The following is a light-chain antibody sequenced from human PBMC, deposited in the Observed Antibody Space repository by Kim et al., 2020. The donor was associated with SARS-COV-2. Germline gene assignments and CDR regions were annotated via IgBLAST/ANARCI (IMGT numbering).Light chain of an antibody. V-gene: IGKV3-15*01. Sequence: SPWERATLSCRSSQTINNRLVWYQQKPGQAPRLLIYDATTRATGIPARFIGSGSETDFTLTINGLQSEDFAVYYCQQSNNWPPLTFGQGTKVDIK. CDR1: QTINNR. CDR2: DAT. J-gene: IGKJ1*01. CDR3: QQSNNWPPLT.